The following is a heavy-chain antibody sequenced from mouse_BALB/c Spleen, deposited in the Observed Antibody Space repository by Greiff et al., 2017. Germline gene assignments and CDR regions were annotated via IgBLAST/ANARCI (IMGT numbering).Heavy chain of an antibody. CDR1: GFSLTSYG. V-gene: IGHV2-9*02. D-gene: IGHD4-1*01. CDR2: IWAGGST. CDR3: ARDGTGTCLAY. J-gene: IGHJ3*01. Sequence: QVQLKESGPGLVAPSQSLSITCTVSGFSLTSYGVHWVRQPPGKGLEWLGVIWAGGSTNYNSALMSRLSISKDNSKSQVFLKMNSLQTDDTAMYYCARDGTGTCLAYWGQGTLVTVSA.